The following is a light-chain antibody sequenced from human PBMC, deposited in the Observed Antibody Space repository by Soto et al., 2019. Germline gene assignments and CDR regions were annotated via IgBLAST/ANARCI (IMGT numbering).Light chain of an antibody. Sequence: QPVLTQPPSASGTPGQRLSISCSGSTSNIADNNVNWYQHLPGTAPKLLISNSDQRPSGVPKRFSASKSGTSASLAISGLQPEDEAEYYCSTWDDSLNSWVFGGGTKLTVL. CDR1: TSNIADNN. J-gene: IGLJ3*02. CDR2: NSD. CDR3: STWDDSLNSWV. V-gene: IGLV1-44*01.